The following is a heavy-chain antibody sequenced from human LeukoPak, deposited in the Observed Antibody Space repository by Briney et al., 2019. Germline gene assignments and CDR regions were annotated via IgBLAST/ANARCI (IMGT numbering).Heavy chain of an antibody. CDR1: GGSISSSSYY. Sequence: SETLSLTCTVSGGSISSSSYYWGWIRQPPGKGLEWIGSIYYSGSTYYNPSLKSRVTISVDTSKNQFSLKLSSVTAADTAMYYCARRTSGWYFVYWGQGTLVTVSS. V-gene: IGHV4-39*01. J-gene: IGHJ4*02. D-gene: IGHD6-19*01. CDR3: ARRTSGWYFVY. CDR2: IYYSGST.